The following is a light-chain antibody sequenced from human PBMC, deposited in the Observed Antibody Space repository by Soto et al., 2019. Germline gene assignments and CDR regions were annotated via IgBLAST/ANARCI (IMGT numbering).Light chain of an antibody. CDR3: TSYTSSNPLV. Sequence: QSALTQPASVSGSPGQSITLSCTGSSSDVGDYNSVSWYQHHPGKAPKLMIYDVYNRPSGVSNRFSGSKSGSTASLTISGLQAEAEADYYCTSYTSSNPLVFGIGTKLTVL. V-gene: IGLV2-14*03. CDR1: SSDVGDYNS. J-gene: IGLJ1*01. CDR2: DVY.